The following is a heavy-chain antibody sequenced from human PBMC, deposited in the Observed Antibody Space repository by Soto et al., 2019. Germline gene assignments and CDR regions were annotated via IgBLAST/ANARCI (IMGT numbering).Heavy chain of an antibody. J-gene: IGHJ4*02. CDR3: AGDRYYYYDTSGYFSY. D-gene: IGHD3-22*01. Sequence: QVQLVQSGAEVKKPGASMRVSCRTSGYTFTSHFHWVRQAPGQGLEWMGWINTGNGNTRYSETFEGRVTITRDTSANTVYMELSSLRSEDTAVYYCAGDRYYYYDTSGYFSYWGQGTLVTVSS. CDR2: INTGNGNT. V-gene: IGHV1-3*04. CDR1: GYTFTSHF.